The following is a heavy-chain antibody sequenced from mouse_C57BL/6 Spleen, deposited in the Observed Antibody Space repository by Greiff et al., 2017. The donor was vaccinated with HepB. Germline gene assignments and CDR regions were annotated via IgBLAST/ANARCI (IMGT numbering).Heavy chain of an antibody. CDR3: TREDYGSSYVGYFDV. J-gene: IGHJ1*03. D-gene: IGHD1-1*01. CDR1: GYTFTDYE. CDR2: IDPETGGT. Sequence: QVQLKQSGAELVRPGASVTLSCKASGYTFTDYEMHWVKQTPVHGLEWIGAIDPETGGTAYNQKFKGKAILTADKSSSTAYMELRSLTSEDSAVYYCTREDYGSSYVGYFDVWGTGTTVTVSS. V-gene: IGHV1-15*01.